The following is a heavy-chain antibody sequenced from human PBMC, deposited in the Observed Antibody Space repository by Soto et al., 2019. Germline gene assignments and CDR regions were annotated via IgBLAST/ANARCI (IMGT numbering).Heavy chain of an antibody. CDR3: AREGGSASRDY. Sequence: EVQLVESGGGLVQPGGSLRLSCAASGFTLNNYWMHWVRQAPGKGLVWVSRFNSDGSSTTYADSVKGRFTISRDNAKNTLYRQMNSLRAEDTAVYYCAREGGSASRDYWGQGTVVTVSS. D-gene: IGHD3-16*01. CDR1: GFTLNNYW. J-gene: IGHJ4*02. V-gene: IGHV3-74*01. CDR2: FNSDGSST.